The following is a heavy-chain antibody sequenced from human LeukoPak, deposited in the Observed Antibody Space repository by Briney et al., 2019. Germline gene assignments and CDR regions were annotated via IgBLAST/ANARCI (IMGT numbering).Heavy chain of an antibody. Sequence: SETLSLTCTVSGGPISSHSWSWIRLPAGKGLEWIGRIYTSGSTNSNPSLKSRVTMSIDKSKNQFSLMLSSVTAADTAVYYCVRGLYDSTTYRAFHIWGQGTMVTVSS. CDR1: GGPISSHS. CDR2: IYTSGST. V-gene: IGHV4-4*07. CDR3: VRGLYDSTTYRAFHI. D-gene: IGHD2/OR15-2a*01. J-gene: IGHJ3*02.